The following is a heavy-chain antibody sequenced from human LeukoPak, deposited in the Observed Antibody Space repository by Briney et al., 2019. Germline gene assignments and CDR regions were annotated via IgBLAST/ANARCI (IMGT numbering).Heavy chain of an antibody. CDR1: GYTFTSYG. J-gene: IGHJ4*02. CDR2: ISAYNGNT. D-gene: IGHD2-2*01. Sequence: GASVKVSCKASGYTFTSYGISWVRQAPGQGLEWMGWISAYNGNTNYAQKLQGRVIMTTDTSTSTAYMELRSLRSDDTAVYYCARAGSSTSYPRDFDHWGQGTLVTVSS. CDR3: ARAGSSTSYPRDFDH. V-gene: IGHV1-18*01.